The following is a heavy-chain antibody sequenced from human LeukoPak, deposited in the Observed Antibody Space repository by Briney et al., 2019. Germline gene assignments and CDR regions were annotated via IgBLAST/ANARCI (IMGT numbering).Heavy chain of an antibody. D-gene: IGHD2-21*01. J-gene: IGHJ4*02. Sequence: GGSLRLSCAASGFTFSNYGIHWVRQAPGKGLEWVAIISYDGTNKYYADSVKGRFAISSDNSKNTLYLQMNSLRAEDTAMYYCAKEEGVMAIAGSPSGYWGQGTLVTVSS. V-gene: IGHV3-30*18. CDR2: ISYDGTNK. CDR3: AKEEGVMAIAGSPSGY. CDR1: GFTFSNYG.